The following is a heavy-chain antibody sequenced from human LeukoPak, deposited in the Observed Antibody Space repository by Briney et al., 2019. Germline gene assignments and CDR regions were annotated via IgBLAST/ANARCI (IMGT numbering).Heavy chain of an antibody. CDR1: GGTFSSYA. CDR2: IIPIFGTA. CDR3: ARDAYSSSSPLYYYYYGMDV. V-gene: IGHV1-69*01. Sequence: SVKVSCKASGGTFSSYAISWVRQAPGQGLEWMGGIIPIFGTANYAQKSQGRVTITADESTSTAYMELSSLRSEDTAVYYCARDAYSSSSPLYYYYYGMDVWGQGTTVTVSS. J-gene: IGHJ6*02. D-gene: IGHD6-6*01.